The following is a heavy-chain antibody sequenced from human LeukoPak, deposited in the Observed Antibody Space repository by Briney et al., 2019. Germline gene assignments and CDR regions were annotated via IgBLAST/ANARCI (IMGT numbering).Heavy chain of an antibody. J-gene: IGHJ2*01. CDR3: AKALNYWYFDL. CDR1: GFTFSSYD. Sequence: GGSLRLSCAASGFTFSSYDMSWVRQAPGKGLEWVSASGGDGGSTYADSVKGRFTISRDNSKNTLYLQMNNLRAEDTATYYCAKALNYWYFDLWGRGNLVTVSS. V-gene: IGHV3-23*01. CDR2: SGGDGGST.